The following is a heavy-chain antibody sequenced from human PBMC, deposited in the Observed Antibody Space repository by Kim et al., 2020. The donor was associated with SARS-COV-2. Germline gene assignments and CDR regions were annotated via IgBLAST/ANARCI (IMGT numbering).Heavy chain of an antibody. D-gene: IGHD3-22*01. CDR3: ATSDPYYYDSSGYYSQGYFDY. J-gene: IGHJ4*02. CDR1: GGSISSSSYY. CDR2: IYYSGST. Sequence: SETLSLTCTVSGGSISSSSYYWGWIRQPPGKGLEWIGSIYYSGSTYYNPSLKSRVTISVDTSKNQFSLKLSPVTAADTAVYYCATSDPYYYDSSGYYSQGYFDYWGQGTLVTVSS. V-gene: IGHV4-39*01.